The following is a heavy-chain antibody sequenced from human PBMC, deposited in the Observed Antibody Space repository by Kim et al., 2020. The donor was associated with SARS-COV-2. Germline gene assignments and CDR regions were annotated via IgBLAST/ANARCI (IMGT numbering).Heavy chain of an antibody. Sequence: PSLKSRVTISVDTSKNQFSLTLSSVTAADTAVYYCALAGLVINPIDAFDIWGQGTMVTVSS. CDR3: ALAGLVINPIDAFDI. D-gene: IGHD3-9*01. V-gene: IGHV4-34*01. J-gene: IGHJ3*02.